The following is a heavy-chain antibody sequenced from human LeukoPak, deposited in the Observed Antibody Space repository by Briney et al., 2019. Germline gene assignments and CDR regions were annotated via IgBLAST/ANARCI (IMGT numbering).Heavy chain of an antibody. J-gene: IGHJ6*02. CDR3: ARPLARYDGDSSGYYYAVYYYGMDV. V-gene: IGHV3-30-3*01. Sequence: PGRSLRLSCAASGFTFSSYAMHWVRQAPGKGLEWVAVISYDGSNKYYADSVKGRFTISRDNSKNTLYLQMNSLRAEDTAVYYCARPLARYDGDSSGYYYAVYYYGMDVWGQGTTVTVSS. CDR2: ISYDGSNK. CDR1: GFTFSSYA. D-gene: IGHD3-22*01.